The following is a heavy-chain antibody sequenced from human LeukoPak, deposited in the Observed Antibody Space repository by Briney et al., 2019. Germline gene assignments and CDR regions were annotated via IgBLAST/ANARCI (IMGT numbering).Heavy chain of an antibody. D-gene: IGHD2-2*01. CDR2: IWSDGSNK. J-gene: IGHJ4*02. CDR3: ARRQGCSSTSCPPDY. CDR1: GITFSTSG. Sequence: GGSLRLSCAASGITFSTSGMHWVRQAPGKGLEWVAFIWSDGSNKYHADSVKGRFTISRDNSKNTLYLQMNSLRAEDTAVYYCARRQGCSSTSCPPDYWGQGTLVTVSP. V-gene: IGHV3-33*01.